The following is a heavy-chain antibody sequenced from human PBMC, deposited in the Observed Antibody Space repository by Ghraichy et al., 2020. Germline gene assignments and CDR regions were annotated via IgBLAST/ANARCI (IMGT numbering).Heavy chain of an antibody. CDR3: ARAERIGYSSSWYWWYFDL. CDR2: IYYSGSI. V-gene: IGHV4-39*07. Sequence: SETLSLTCTVSGGSISSSSYYWGWIRQPPGKGLEWIGSIYYSGSIYYNPSLKSRVTISVDTSKNQFSLKLSSVTAADTAVYYCARAERIGYSSSWYWWYFDLWGRGTLVTVSS. J-gene: IGHJ2*01. CDR1: GGSISSSSYY. D-gene: IGHD6-13*01.